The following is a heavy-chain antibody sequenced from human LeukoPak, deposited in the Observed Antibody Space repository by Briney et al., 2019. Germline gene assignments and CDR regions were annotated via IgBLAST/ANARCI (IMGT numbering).Heavy chain of an antibody. CDR2: ISGSGSST. CDR3: AKDGYYYGSGSSSHFDY. J-gene: IGHJ4*02. V-gene: IGHV3-23*01. CDR1: GFTFSSYA. D-gene: IGHD3-10*01. Sequence: GGSLRLSCAASGFTFSSYAMNWVRQAPGKGLEWVSSISGSGSSTYYADSVKGRFTISRDNSKNTVYLQMNSLRAEDTAVYYCAKDGYYYGSGSSSHFDYWGQGTLVNVSS.